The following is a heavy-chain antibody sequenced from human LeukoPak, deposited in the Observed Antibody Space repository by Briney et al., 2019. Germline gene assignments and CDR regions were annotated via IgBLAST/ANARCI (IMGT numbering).Heavy chain of an antibody. CDR2: IRYDGSNK. Sequence: GGSLRLSCAASGFTFSSYGMHWVRQAPGKGLEWVAFIRYDGSNKYYADSVKGRFTISRDNSKNTLYLQMNSLRAEDTAVYYCAKLRVRLRVDANLDYWGQGTLVTVSS. J-gene: IGHJ4*02. V-gene: IGHV3-30*02. CDR1: GFTFSSYG. CDR3: AKLRVRLRVDANLDY. D-gene: IGHD3-16*01.